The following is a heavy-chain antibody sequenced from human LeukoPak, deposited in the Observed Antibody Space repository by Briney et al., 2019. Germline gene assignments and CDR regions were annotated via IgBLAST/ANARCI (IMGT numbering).Heavy chain of an antibody. CDR1: GFTFSSYA. CDR2: ISGSGGST. V-gene: IGHV3-23*01. Sequence: PGRSLRLSCAASGFTFSSYAMHWVRQAPGKGLEWVSAISGSGGSTYYADSVKGRFTISRDNSKNTLYLQMNSLRAEDTAVYYCAKYSTFWSGYPDYWGQGTLVTVSS. D-gene: IGHD3-3*01. CDR3: AKYSTFWSGYPDY. J-gene: IGHJ4*02.